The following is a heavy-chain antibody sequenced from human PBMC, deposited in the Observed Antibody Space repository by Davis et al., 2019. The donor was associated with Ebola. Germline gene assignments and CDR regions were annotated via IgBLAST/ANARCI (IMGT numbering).Heavy chain of an antibody. CDR2: IWYDGSNK. D-gene: IGHD2-21*01. Sequence: GGSLRLSCAASGFTFSSYGMHWVRQAPGKGLEWVAVIWYDGSNKYYADSVKGRFTISRDNSKNTLYLQMNSLRAEDTAVYYCARDRHIVVVIGSYFDYWGQGTLVTASS. J-gene: IGHJ4*02. CDR1: GFTFSSYG. CDR3: ARDRHIVVVIGSYFDY. V-gene: IGHV3-33*01.